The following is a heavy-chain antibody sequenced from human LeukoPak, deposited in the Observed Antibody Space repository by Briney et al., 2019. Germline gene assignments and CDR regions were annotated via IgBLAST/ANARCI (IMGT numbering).Heavy chain of an antibody. Sequence: SVKVSCKASGGTFSSYAISWVRQAPGQGLEWMGGIIPIFGTANYAQKFEGRVTITADESTSTAYMELSSLRSEDTAVYYCARAIVVVVAATPVLNWFDPWGQGTLATVSS. CDR1: GGTFSSYA. D-gene: IGHD2-15*01. J-gene: IGHJ5*02. V-gene: IGHV1-69*13. CDR2: IIPIFGTA. CDR3: ARAIVVVVAATPVLNWFDP.